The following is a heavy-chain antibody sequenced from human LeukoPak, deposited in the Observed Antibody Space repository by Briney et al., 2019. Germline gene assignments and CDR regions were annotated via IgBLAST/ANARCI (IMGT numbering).Heavy chain of an antibody. V-gene: IGHV1-58*02. Sequence: ASVKVSCKASGYTFTSYGISWVRQAPGQGLEWIGWIVVGSGNTNYAQKFQERVTITRDMSTSTAYMELSSLRSEDTAVYYCAAGDFWSGYYPYYYYYYGMDVWGQGTTVTVSS. CDR3: AAGDFWSGYYPYYYYYYGMDV. CDR1: GYTFTSYG. CDR2: IVVGSGNT. D-gene: IGHD3-3*01. J-gene: IGHJ6*02.